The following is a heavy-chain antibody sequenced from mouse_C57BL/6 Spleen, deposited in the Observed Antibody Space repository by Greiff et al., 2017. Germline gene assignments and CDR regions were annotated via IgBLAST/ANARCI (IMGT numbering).Heavy chain of an antibody. V-gene: IGHV5-17*01. D-gene: IGHD1-1*01. CDR1: GFPFSDYG. CDR2: ISSGSSTI. Sequence: EVKLVESGGGLVKPGGSLKLSCAASGFPFSDYGMHWVRQAPEKGLEWVAYISSGSSTIYSADTVQGRFTLSRDNAKNTLFLPMTSLRSEDTAMYYCARQGTTVAPWFAYWGQGTLVTVSA. CDR3: ARQGTTVAPWFAY. J-gene: IGHJ3*01.